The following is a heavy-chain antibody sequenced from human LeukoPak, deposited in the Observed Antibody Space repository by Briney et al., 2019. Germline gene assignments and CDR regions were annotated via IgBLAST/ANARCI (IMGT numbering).Heavy chain of an antibody. J-gene: IGHJ4*02. D-gene: IGHD3-3*01. V-gene: IGHV3-48*03. CDR1: GFTFSSYE. CDR3: AREPRRWSGYFDY. Sequence: GSLRLSCAASGFTFSSYEMNWVRQAPGKGLEWVSYISSSGSTIYYADSVKGRFTISRDNAKNSLYLQINSLRAEDTAVYYCAREPRRWSGYFDYWGQGTLVTVSS. CDR2: ISSSGSTI.